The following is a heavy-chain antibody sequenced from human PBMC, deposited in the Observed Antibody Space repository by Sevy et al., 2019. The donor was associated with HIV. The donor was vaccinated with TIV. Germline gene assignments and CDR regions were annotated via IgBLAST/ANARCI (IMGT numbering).Heavy chain of an antibody. D-gene: IGHD6-19*01. Sequence: GGSLRLSCAASGFSFSSYEMNWVRQAPGKGLEWVSYISSGGSTIYYAYSVKGRFTISRDNAKNSLYLQMNSLRAEDTAVYYCAREVRTVAGGAFDIWGQGTMVTVSS. CDR1: GFSFSSYE. J-gene: IGHJ3*02. CDR3: AREVRTVAGGAFDI. V-gene: IGHV3-48*03. CDR2: ISSGGSTI.